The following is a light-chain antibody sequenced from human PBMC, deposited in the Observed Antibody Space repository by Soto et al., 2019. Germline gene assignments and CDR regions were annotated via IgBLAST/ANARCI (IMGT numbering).Light chain of an antibody. CDR3: QQYNNWPLT. J-gene: IGKJ1*01. CDR2: GAS. Sequence: IVMTHSPATLSVSPGERATLSCRASQSVSSNLAWYQQKPGQAPRLLIYGASTRATGIPARFSGSGSGTEFTLTISSLQSEDFAVYYCQQYNNWPLTFGQGTKV. CDR1: QSVSSN. V-gene: IGKV3-15*01.